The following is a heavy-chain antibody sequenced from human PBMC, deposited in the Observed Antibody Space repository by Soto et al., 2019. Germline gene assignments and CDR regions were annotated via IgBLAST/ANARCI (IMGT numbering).Heavy chain of an antibody. Sequence: ASVKVSCKASGYTLTSYGISWVRQAPGQGLEWMGWISAYNGNTNYAQKLQGRVTMTTDTSTSTAYMELRSLRSDDTAVYYCARDTRHFDWLLPFDYWGQGTLVTVSS. CDR1: GYTLTSYG. D-gene: IGHD3-9*01. J-gene: IGHJ4*02. V-gene: IGHV1-18*01. CDR3: ARDTRHFDWLLPFDY. CDR2: ISAYNGNT.